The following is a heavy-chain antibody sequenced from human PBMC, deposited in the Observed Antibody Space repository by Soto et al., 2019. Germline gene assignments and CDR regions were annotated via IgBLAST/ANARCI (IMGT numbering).Heavy chain of an antibody. CDR1: GYSISSGYY. D-gene: IGHD3-3*01. CDR2: IYHSGST. J-gene: IGHJ6*02. CDR3: ANQPRRITIFGVALYGMDV. V-gene: IGHV4-38-2*02. Sequence: SETLSLTCTVSGYSISSGYYWGWIRQPPGKGLEWIGSIYHSGSTYYNPSLKSRVTISVDTSKNQFSLKLSSVTAADTAVYYCANQPRRITIFGVALYGMDVWGQGTTVTVSS.